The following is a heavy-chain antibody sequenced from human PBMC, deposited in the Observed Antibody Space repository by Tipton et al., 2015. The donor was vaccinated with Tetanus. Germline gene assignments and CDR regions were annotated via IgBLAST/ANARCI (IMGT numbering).Heavy chain of an antibody. CDR1: GFTFSDYS. Sequence: SLRLSCAASGFTFSDYSMNWVRQAPGKGLEWVSSISGSSNYIYYTDSVKGRFTVSRDDSKNTLYLQLSSLRVEDTAVYYCVKHLIPGRAYFDSWGLGTLVTVSS. D-gene: IGHD2-2*01. CDR3: VKHLIPGRAYFDS. V-gene: IGHV3-21*04. CDR2: ISGSSNYI. J-gene: IGHJ4*02.